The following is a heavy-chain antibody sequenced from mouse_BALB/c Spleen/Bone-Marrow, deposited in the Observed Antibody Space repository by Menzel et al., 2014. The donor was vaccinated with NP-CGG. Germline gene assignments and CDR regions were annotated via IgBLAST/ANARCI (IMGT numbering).Heavy chain of an antibody. J-gene: IGHJ4*01. V-gene: IGHV1-37*01. D-gene: IGHD2-10*02. CDR2: INPYNGDT. CDR1: GYSFTGYF. CDR3: GRSKYGNYDAMDY. Sequence: EVKLMESGPELVKPGASVKISCKAPGYSFTGYFMNWVKQSHGKSLEWIGRINPYNGDTFYNQKFKGKATLTVDKSSSTAHMELLSLTSEDSAVYYCGRSKYGNYDAMDYWGQGTSVTVSS.